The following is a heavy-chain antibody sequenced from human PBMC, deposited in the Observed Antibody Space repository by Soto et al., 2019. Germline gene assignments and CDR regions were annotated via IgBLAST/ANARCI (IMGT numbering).Heavy chain of an antibody. D-gene: IGHD3-3*01. CDR1: GFSLTTSGVG. J-gene: IGHJ4*02. Sequence: QITLNESGPPVVSPTETLTLTCRFSGFSLTTSGVGVGWIRQSPGKAPEWLALIYWDDDKRYSATLKSRLTSTKDTSKNQVVLTLSDLDPTDTATYYCAHRVLRTVFGLVTTTAIYFDFWGQGTPVAVSS. CDR2: IYWDDDK. V-gene: IGHV2-5*02. CDR3: AHRVLRTVFGLVTTTAIYFDF.